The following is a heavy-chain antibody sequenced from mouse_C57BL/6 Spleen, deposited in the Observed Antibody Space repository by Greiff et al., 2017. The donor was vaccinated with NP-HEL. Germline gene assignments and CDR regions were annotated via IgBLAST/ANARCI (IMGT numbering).Heavy chain of an antibody. Sequence: EVKLVESGGGLVQPGGSLSLSCAASGFTFTDYYMSWVRQPPGKALEWLGFLRNKANGYTTEYSASVKGRFTISRDNSQSILYLQMNALRAEDSATYYCARWGGGFAYWGQGTLVTVSA. CDR3: ARWGGGFAY. V-gene: IGHV7-3*01. CDR2: LRNKANGYTT. CDR1: GFTFTDYY. J-gene: IGHJ3*01.